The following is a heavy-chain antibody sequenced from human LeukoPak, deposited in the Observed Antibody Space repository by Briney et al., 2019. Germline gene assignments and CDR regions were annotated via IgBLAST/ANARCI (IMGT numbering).Heavy chain of an antibody. CDR1: GGSFSGYY. V-gene: IGHV4-34*01. CDR2: INHSGST. Sequence: SETLSLTCAVYGGSFSGYYWSWIRQPPGKGLEWIGEINHSGSTNYNPSLKSRVTISVDTSKNQFSLKLSSVTAADTAVYYCARGRFTGSSGRRIWFDPWGQGTLVTVSS. J-gene: IGHJ5*02. D-gene: IGHD1-26*01. CDR3: ARGRFTGSSGRRIWFDP.